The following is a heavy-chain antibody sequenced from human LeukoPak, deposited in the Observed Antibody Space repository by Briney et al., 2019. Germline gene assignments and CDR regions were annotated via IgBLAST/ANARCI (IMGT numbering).Heavy chain of an antibody. V-gene: IGHV3-23*01. D-gene: IGHD3-3*01. CDR2: ISGSGGST. CDR3: AKDGDYDFWSGPIDAFDI. J-gene: IGHJ3*02. Sequence: GGSLRLSCAASGFTFSSYAMSWVRQAPGKGLEWVSAISGSGGSTYYADSVKGRFTISRDNSKNTLYLQMNSLRAEDTAVYYCAKDGDYDFWSGPIDAFDIWSQGTMVTVSS. CDR1: GFTFSSYA.